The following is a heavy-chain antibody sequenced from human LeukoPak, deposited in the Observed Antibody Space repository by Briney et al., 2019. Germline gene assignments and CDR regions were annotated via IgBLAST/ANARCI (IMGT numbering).Heavy chain of an antibody. D-gene: IGHD6-13*01. V-gene: IGHV4-39*07. CDR2: IFYSGNT. J-gene: IGHJ4*02. CDR3: AGGGVAAAGTYYFDY. Sequence: SETLSLTCTVSGGSISSTNYYWGWIRQPPGKGPEWIGSIFYSGNTYYNPSLKSRVTISMDTSKNQFSLKLSSVTAADTAVYYCAGGGVAAAGTYYFDYWGQGTLVTVSS. CDR1: GGSISSTNYY.